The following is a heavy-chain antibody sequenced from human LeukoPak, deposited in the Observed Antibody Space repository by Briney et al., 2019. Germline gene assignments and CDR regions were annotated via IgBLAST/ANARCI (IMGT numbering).Heavy chain of an antibody. CDR3: ARFLSGWTFDY. CDR2: IYPGDSDT. D-gene: IGHD6-19*01. J-gene: IGHJ4*02. CDR1: GYTFTSYW. Sequence: GESLKISCKGSGYTFTSYWIGWVRQMPGKGLEWMGIIYPGDSDTRYSPSFQGQVTISADKSISTAHLQWSSLKASDSAMYYCARFLSGWTFDYWGQGTLVTVSS. V-gene: IGHV5-51*01.